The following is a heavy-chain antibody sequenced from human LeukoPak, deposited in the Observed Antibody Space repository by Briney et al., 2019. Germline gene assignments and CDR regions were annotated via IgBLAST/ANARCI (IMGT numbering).Heavy chain of an antibody. CDR2: ISHDGSNK. V-gene: IGHV3-30*18. Sequence: TGRSLRLSCAASGFTLSSYAMHWVRQAAGKGLEWVAVISHDGSNKFYADSVKGRFTISRDNSKNTLYVQMNSLRAEDTAVYYCAKDLYGGSENYYLLDMWGQGTMVTVSS. CDR1: GFTLSSYA. CDR3: AKDLYGGSENYYLLDM. J-gene: IGHJ3*02. D-gene: IGHD3-10*01.